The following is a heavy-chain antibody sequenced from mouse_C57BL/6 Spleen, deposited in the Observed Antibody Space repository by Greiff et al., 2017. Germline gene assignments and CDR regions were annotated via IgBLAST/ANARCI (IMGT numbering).Heavy chain of an antibody. CDR1: GYSITSGYY. D-gene: IGHD1-1*01. Sequence: EVKLMESGPGLVKPSQSLSLTCSVTGYSITSGYYWNWIRQFPGNKLEWMGYISYDGSNNYNPSLKNRISITRDTSKNQFFLKLNSVTTEDTATYYGARGDYYGSSSYFDYWGQGTTLTVSS. V-gene: IGHV3-6*01. CDR2: ISYDGSN. J-gene: IGHJ2*01. CDR3: ARGDYYGSSSYFDY.